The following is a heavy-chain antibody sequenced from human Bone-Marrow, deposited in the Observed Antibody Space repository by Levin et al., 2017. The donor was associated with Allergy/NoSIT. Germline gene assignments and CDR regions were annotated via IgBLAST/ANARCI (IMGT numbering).Heavy chain of an antibody. D-gene: IGHD6-25*01. CDR2: IIPIFGTA. Sequence: SVKVSCKASGGTFSSYAISWVRQAPGQGLEWMGGIIPIFGTANYAQKFQGRVTITADESTSTAYMELSSLRSEDTAVYYCARGVAAGTSQRVGYYYGMDVWGQGTTVTVSS. V-gene: IGHV1-69*13. CDR3: ARGVAAGTSQRVGYYYGMDV. CDR1: GGTFSSYA. J-gene: IGHJ6*02.